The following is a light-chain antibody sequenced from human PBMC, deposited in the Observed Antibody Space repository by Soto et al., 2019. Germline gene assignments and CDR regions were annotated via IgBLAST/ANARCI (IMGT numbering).Light chain of an antibody. J-gene: IGKJ2*01. V-gene: IGKV3-15*01. Sequence: EIVMTQSPATLSVSPGERATLSCRASQSVSSNLAWYQQKPGQAPRLLIYGASTRATGIPARFSGSGSGTEFPLTISSLQSEDFAVYYCKQYNNLYTFGQGTKLEIK. CDR1: QSVSSN. CDR3: KQYNNLYT. CDR2: GAS.